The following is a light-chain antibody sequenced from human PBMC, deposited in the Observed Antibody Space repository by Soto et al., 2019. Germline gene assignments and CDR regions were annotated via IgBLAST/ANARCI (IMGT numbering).Light chain of an antibody. CDR2: DAS. V-gene: IGKV3-11*01. CDR3: QQRTDWRLT. CDR1: QNVYFY. J-gene: IGKJ4*01. Sequence: EIVLTQSPATLSLSPWERATVSCRASQNVYFYLAWYQQKPGQAPRLLIYDASNRATGIPTRFSGSGSGTDFTLTISSLEPEDFAVYYCQQRTDWRLTFGGGTKVEVK.